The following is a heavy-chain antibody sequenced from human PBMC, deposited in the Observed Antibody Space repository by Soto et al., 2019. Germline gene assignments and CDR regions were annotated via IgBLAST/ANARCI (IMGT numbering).Heavy chain of an antibody. J-gene: IGHJ6*02. CDR3: ARLQAAMPAAAGMDV. CDR2: IYPGDSDT. V-gene: IGHV5-51*01. CDR1: GYIFTNSW. Sequence: GESLKISCKGSGYIFTNSWIGWVRQMPGKGLEWMGIIYPGDSDTRYSPSFQGQVTISADKSITTAYLQWSSLTASDTAMYYCARLQAAMPAAAGMDVWGHGTAVTVSS. D-gene: IGHD2-2*01.